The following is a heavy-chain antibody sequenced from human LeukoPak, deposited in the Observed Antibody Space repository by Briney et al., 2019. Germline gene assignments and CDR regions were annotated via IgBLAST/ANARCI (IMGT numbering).Heavy chain of an antibody. D-gene: IGHD5-18*01. J-gene: IGHJ3*02. Sequence: SETLSLTCTVSGGSISSYYWSWIRQPPGKGLEWIGYIYYSGSTNYNPSLKSRVTISVDTSKNQFSLKLSSVPAADTAVYYCARVDTATLDAFDIWGQGTMVTVSS. CDR2: IYYSGST. V-gene: IGHV4-59*01. CDR3: ARVDTATLDAFDI. CDR1: GGSISSYY.